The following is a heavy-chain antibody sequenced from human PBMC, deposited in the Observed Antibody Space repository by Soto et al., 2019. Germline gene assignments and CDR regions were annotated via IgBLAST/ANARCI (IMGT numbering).Heavy chain of an antibody. V-gene: IGHV4-30-2*01. CDR1: GCSISSGGYS. Sequence: PSETLSLTCAVSGCSISSGGYSWSWIRQPPGKGLEWIGYIYHSGSTYYNPSLKSRVTISVDRSKNQFSLKLSSVTAADTAVYYCARVRSHDYWHYYYGMDVWGEGTTVTVYS. D-gene: IGHD5-12*01. J-gene: IGHJ6*04. CDR2: IYHSGST. CDR3: ARVRSHDYWHYYYGMDV.